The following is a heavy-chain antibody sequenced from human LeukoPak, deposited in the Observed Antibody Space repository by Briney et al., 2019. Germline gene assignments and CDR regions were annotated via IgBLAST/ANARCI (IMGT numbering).Heavy chain of an antibody. J-gene: IGHJ4*02. D-gene: IGHD3-22*01. Sequence: GGSLRLSCAASGFTFDDYGMSWVRQAPGKGLEWVSGINWNGGSTGYADSVKGRFTISRDNDKNSLYLQMNSLRAEDTALYYCARVHYDSSFDYWGQGTLVTVSS. CDR3: ARVHYDSSFDY. V-gene: IGHV3-20*04. CDR1: GFTFDDYG. CDR2: INWNGGST.